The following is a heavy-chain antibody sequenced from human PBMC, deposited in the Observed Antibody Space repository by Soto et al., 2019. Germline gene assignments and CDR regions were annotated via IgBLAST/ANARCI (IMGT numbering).Heavy chain of an antibody. CDR2: ISRSRSGK. Sequence: GGSLRLSCAASGFTFSSYRMSWVRQAPGKGLEWVSNISRSRSGKYYADSVKGRFTISRDNAKNSLYLQMNSLRAEDTAVYYCARDTAMIIAVPSYIVVWCKGTTGSGSS. V-gene: IGHV3-7*01. J-gene: IGHJ6*03. CDR1: GFTFSSYR. D-gene: IGHD5-18*01. CDR3: ARDTAMIIAVPSYIVV.